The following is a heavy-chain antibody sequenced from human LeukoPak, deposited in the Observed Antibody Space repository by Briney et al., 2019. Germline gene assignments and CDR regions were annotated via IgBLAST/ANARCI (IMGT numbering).Heavy chain of an antibody. CDR1: GFTFSSYS. Sequence: GGSLRLSCAASGFTFSSYSMNWVRQAPGKGLEWVSSISSSSSYIFYADSMKGRFTISRDNAKHSLYLQMNTLRTEDTALYYCAKNRWGSVATPDSWGQGTLVTVSS. CDR2: ISSSSSYI. D-gene: IGHD5-12*01. CDR3: AKNRWGSVATPDS. J-gene: IGHJ4*02. V-gene: IGHV3-21*01.